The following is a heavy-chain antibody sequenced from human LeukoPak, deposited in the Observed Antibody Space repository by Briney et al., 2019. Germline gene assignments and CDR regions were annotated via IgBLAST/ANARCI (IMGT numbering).Heavy chain of an antibody. CDR3: ARGPPLFDP. J-gene: IGHJ5*02. Sequence: GGSLRLSCAASGFTFSTYSMNWVRQAPGKGLEWVSYISSGSSSIYYADSVKGRFTISRDNAKNSLYLQMNSLRAEDTAVYYCARGPPLFDPWGQGTLVAVSS. CDR1: GFTFSTYS. V-gene: IGHV3-48*04. CDR2: ISSGSSSI.